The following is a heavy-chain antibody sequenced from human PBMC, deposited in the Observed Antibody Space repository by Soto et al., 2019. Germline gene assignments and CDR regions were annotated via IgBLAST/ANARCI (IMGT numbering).Heavy chain of an antibody. V-gene: IGHV4-4*02. J-gene: IGHJ4*02. D-gene: IGHD2-8*02. CDR3: ASSKRPTVLVDY. CDR2: IYHSGTI. CDR1: GDSINSSNW. Sequence: QVQLQESGPGLVKPSGTLSLTCAVSGDSINSSNWWSWVRQPPGKGLEWIGEIYHSGTINYNPSLKSRISISLDKSNNQFSLKLNSVTAADTAVYFCASSKRPTVLVDYWGQGALVTVSS.